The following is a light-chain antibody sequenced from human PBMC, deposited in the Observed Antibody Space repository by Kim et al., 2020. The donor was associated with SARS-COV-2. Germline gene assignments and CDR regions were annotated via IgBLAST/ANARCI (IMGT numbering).Light chain of an antibody. Sequence: SYELTQPPSVSVAPGKTATITCGGNNIGSKTVHWYQQKPGQAPLLVIYYNGDRPSGIPERFSGSNSGNTATLSISRVEAGDEADYYCQVWDSRSDHFVFVIGTKVTVL. V-gene: IGLV3-21*04. CDR2: YNG. CDR1: NIGSKT. CDR3: QVWDSRSDHFV. J-gene: IGLJ1*01.